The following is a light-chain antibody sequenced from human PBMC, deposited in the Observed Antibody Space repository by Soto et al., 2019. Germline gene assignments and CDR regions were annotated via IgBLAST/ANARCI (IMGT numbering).Light chain of an antibody. J-gene: IGKJ2*01. CDR2: AAS. Sequence: EVVMTQSPAIVSVSPGERATLSCRASQSVGNDLVWYQHKTGQGPRLLIYAASTRAAGVPARFSGSGSGTEFTLTISSLQSEDFAVYYCQHYHDWPPHTFGQGTTVEI. CDR3: QHYHDWPPHT. CDR1: QSVGND. V-gene: IGKV3D-15*01.